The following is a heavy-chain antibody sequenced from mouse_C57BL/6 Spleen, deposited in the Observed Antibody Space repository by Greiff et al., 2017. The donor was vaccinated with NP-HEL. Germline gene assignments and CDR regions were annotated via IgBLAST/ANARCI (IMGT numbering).Heavy chain of an antibody. J-gene: IGHJ2*01. CDR1: GYTFISYW. V-gene: IGHV1-55*01. CDR2: IYPGSGST. Sequence: QVQLKQPGAELVKPGASVKMSCKASGYTFISYWITWVKQRPGQGLEWIGDIYPGSGSTNYNEKFKSKATLTVDPSSSTAYMQLSSLTSEDSAVYYCARSVITTVVPDFDYWGQGTTLTVSS. D-gene: IGHD1-1*01. CDR3: ARSVITTVVPDFDY.